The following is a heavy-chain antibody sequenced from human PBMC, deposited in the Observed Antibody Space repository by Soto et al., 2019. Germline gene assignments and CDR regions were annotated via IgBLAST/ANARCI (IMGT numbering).Heavy chain of an antibody. CDR1: GYTFSGFY. J-gene: IGHJ4*02. CDR3: RVTGVSEVDY. D-gene: IGHD2-8*01. CDR2: IYPDSGGT. V-gene: IGHV1-2*02. Sequence: QVQLVQSGAELKKPGASVKVSCRTSGYTFSGFYIHWVRQAPGQGLESMGWIYPDSGGTDYAQKFQGRVTMTRDTSISTAYMEFSRLRSDDTAVYYCRVTGVSEVDYWGQGTLVTVSS.